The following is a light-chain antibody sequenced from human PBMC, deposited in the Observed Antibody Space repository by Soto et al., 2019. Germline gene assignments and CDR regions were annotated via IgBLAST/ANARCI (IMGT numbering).Light chain of an antibody. CDR2: AAS. CDR1: QSISSY. J-gene: IGKJ5*01. Sequence: DIQITQSPSCLSASVGERVTITFRASQSISSYLNWYQQKPGKAPKLLIYAASSLQSGVPSRFSGSGSGTDFTLTISSLQPEDFATYYCQQSYNAPITFGQGRRLEIK. V-gene: IGKV1-39*01. CDR3: QQSYNAPIT.